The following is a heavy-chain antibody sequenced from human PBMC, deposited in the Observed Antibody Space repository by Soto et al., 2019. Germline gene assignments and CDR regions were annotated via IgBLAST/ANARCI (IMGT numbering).Heavy chain of an antibody. CDR3: ARDQGCSSTSCFDAFDI. Sequence: PSETLSLTCTVSGGSISSYYWSWIRQPPGKGLEWIGYIYYSGSTNYNPSLKSRVTISVDTSKNQFSLKLSSVTAADTAVYYCARDQGCSSTSCFDAFDIWGQGTMVTVSS. D-gene: IGHD2-2*01. CDR1: GGSISSYY. V-gene: IGHV4-59*01. J-gene: IGHJ3*02. CDR2: IYYSGST.